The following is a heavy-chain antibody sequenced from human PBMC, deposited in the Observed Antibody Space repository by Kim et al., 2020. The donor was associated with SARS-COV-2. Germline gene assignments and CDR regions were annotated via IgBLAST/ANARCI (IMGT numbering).Heavy chain of an antibody. J-gene: IGHJ4*02. D-gene: IGHD1-26*01. CDR3: ARDLLRDRTVGSYFDY. Sequence: KLQGRVTMTTDTSTSTAYMELRSLRSDDTAVYYCARDLLRDRTVGSYFDYWGQGTLVTVSS. V-gene: IGHV1-18*01.